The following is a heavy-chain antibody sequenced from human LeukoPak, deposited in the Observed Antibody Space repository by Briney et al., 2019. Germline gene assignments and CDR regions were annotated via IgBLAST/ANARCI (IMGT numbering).Heavy chain of an antibody. D-gene: IGHD6-19*01. CDR1: GYSISSGYY. V-gene: IGHV4-38-2*02. J-gene: IGHJ4*02. CDR3: ARTTRAVATNFDY. Sequence: PSETLSLTCTVSGYSISSGYYWGWIRQPPGKGLEWIGSIYHSGSTYYNPSLKSRVTISVDTSKNQVSLKLSSVTAADTAVYYCARTTRAVATNFDYWGQGTLVTVSS. CDR2: IYHSGST.